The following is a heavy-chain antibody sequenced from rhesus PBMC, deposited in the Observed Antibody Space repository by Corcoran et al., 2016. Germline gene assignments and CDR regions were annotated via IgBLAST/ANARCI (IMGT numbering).Heavy chain of an antibody. Sequence: QVQLQESGPGLVKPSENLSLTCAVSGGSFSSYWWSWIRQPPGKGREWIGEINGNSGSTHHNPSLKSRVTISKDASKTQFSLKLSSGTAADTAVYYCARRPSGYYFDYWGQGVLVTVSS. CDR3: ARRPSGYYFDY. J-gene: IGHJ4*01. D-gene: IGHD5-24*01. CDR2: INGNSGST. CDR1: GGSFSSYW. V-gene: IGHV4-80*01.